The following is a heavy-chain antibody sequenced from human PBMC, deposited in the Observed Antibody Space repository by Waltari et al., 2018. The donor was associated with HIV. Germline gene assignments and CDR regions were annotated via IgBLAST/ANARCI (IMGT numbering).Heavy chain of an antibody. V-gene: IGHV3-66*02. D-gene: IGHD6-6*01. J-gene: IGHJ4*02. Sequence: EVQLVESGGGLVQPGGSLRLSCHASGFTVSRKYMGCVRQAPGKGLEWVSVIYSGGSTYYADSVKGRFTISRDNSKNTLYLQMNSLRAEDTAVYYCARDGGGSSSYYFDYWGQGTLVTVSS. CDR3: ARDGGGSSSYYFDY. CDR2: IYSGGST. CDR1: GFTVSRKY.